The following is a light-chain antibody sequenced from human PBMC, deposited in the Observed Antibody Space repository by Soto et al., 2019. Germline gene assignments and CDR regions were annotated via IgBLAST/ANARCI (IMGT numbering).Light chain of an antibody. CDR1: SSDVGAYDY. Sequence: QSALTQPPSASGSPGQSVTISCTGTSSDVGAYDYVSWYQQHPGKAPKLMIYEVSQRPSWVPDRFSGSKSGDTASLTVSGLQAEDEADYYCAAWDDSLTGDVFGTGTKVTVL. CDR2: EVS. V-gene: IGLV2-8*01. J-gene: IGLJ1*01. CDR3: AAWDDSLTGDV.